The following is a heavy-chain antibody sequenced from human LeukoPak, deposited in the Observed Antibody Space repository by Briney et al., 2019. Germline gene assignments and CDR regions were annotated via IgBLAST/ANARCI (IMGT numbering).Heavy chain of an antibody. Sequence: GSLRLSCVAAEFTFGDYAMSWVRQAPGKGLEWVGFIRSKVHGGTTDYAASVKDRFTISRDDSKSIAYLQMNSLKTEDTAVYYCTRGTGGNYWGQGTLVTVSS. D-gene: IGHD1-14*01. V-gene: IGHV3-49*04. J-gene: IGHJ4*02. CDR2: IRSKVHGGTT. CDR1: EFTFGDYA. CDR3: TRGTGGNY.